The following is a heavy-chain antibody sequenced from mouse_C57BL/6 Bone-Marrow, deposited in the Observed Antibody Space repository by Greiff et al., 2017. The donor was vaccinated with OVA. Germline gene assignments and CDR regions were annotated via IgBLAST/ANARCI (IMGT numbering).Heavy chain of an antibody. Sequence: QVQLQQSGPELVKPGASVKISCKASGYAFSSSWMNWVKQRPGKGLEWIGRIYPGDGDTNYNGKFKGKATLTADKSSSTAYMQLSSLTSEDSAVYFCARYQSSGYYFDYWGQGTTLTVSS. CDR2: IYPGDGDT. D-gene: IGHD3-2*02. V-gene: IGHV1-82*01. CDR1: GYAFSSSW. CDR3: ARYQSSGYYFDY. J-gene: IGHJ2*01.